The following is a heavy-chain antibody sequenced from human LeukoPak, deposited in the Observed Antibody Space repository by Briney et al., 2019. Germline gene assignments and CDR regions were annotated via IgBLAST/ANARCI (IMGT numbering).Heavy chain of an antibody. CDR3: ARPLYCSSTSCYTPDAFDI. CDR2: INPNSGGT. V-gene: IGHV1-2*02. D-gene: IGHD2-2*02. CDR1: GYTFTGYY. Sequence: GASVKVSCKASGYTFTGYYMHWVRQAPGQGLEWMGWINPNSGGTNYAQKFQGGVTMTRDTSISTAYMELSRLRSDDTAVYYCARPLYCSSTSCYTPDAFDIWGQGTMVTVSS. J-gene: IGHJ3*02.